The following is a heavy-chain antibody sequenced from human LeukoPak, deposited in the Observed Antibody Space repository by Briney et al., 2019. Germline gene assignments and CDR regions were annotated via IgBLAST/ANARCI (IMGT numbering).Heavy chain of an antibody. Sequence: SETLSLTCAVYGGSFSGYYWSWIRQPPGKGLEWIGEINHSGSTNYNPSLKSRVTISVDTSKNQFSLKLSSVTAADTAVYYRARVGGSRTRNWFDPWGQGTLVTVSS. V-gene: IGHV4-34*01. CDR3: ARVGGSRTRNWFDP. D-gene: IGHD1-26*01. J-gene: IGHJ5*02. CDR1: GGSFSGYY. CDR2: INHSGST.